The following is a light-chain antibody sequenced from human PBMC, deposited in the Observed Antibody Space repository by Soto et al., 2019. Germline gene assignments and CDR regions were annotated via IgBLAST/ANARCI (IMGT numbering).Light chain of an antibody. CDR3: QQSYSTPPIT. J-gene: IGKJ5*01. Sequence: DIQMTQSPSSLSASVGDRVTITCRASQSISSYLTWYQQKPGKAPKLLIYAASSLQSGVPSRFSGSGSGTDFPLTISSLQPEDFATYYCQQSYSTPPITFGQGTRLEIK. CDR1: QSISSY. V-gene: IGKV1-39*01. CDR2: AAS.